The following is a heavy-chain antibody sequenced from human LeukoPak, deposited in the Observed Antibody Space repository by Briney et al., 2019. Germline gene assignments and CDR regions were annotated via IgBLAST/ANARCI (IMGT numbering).Heavy chain of an antibody. CDR1: GLTFSNAW. Sequence: GGSLRLSCEASGLTFSNAWMTWVRQTPGKGLEWVGRIKSKTAGGATDYAAPVKGRFTISRDDSEKTAFLQMNSLQSEDTAVYFCYSSGRGPWGQGTLVIVSS. D-gene: IGHD3-10*01. V-gene: IGHV3-15*01. CDR2: IKSKTAGGAT. CDR3: YSSGRGP. J-gene: IGHJ5*02.